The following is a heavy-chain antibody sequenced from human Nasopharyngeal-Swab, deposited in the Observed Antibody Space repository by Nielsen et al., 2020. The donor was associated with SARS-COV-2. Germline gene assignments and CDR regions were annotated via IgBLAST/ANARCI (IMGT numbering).Heavy chain of an antibody. CDR1: GFTFSSYA. D-gene: IGHD5-24*01. J-gene: IGHJ4*02. CDR3: AKGWGWLPSPRGNFDN. CDR2: ISGSGGST. Sequence: GESLKISCAASGFTFSSYAMSWVRQAPGKGLEWVSAISGSGGSTYYADSVKGRFTISRDNSKNTLYLQMNSLRAEDTAVYYWAKGWGWLPSPRGNFDNWGQGTPVTVSS. V-gene: IGHV3-23*01.